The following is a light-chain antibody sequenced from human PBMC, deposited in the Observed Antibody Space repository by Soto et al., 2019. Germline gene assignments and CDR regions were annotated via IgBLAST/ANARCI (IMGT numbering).Light chain of an antibody. Sequence: QSALTQPPSASGSPGQSVTISCTGTSSDVGAYNYVSWYQQHPGKAPKVMIYEVSKRPSGVPDRFSGSKSGNTASLTVSGLQAEDEAEYYCSSYAGTNRVFGTGTKVTLL. CDR2: EVS. V-gene: IGLV2-8*01. CDR1: SSDVGAYNY. CDR3: SSYAGTNRV. J-gene: IGLJ1*01.